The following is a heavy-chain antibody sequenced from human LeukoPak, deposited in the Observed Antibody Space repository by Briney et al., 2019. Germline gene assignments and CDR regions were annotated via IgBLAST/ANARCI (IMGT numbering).Heavy chain of an antibody. CDR3: AREGYYDSNGYYYNSLDY. CDR1: GGSITSYY. D-gene: IGHD3-22*01. J-gene: IGHJ4*02. Sequence: ASETLSLTCTVSGGSITSYYWSWIRQPPGKGLEWIGYIFYTGSTNYTPSLKSRVTLSVDTSKNQFSLKLSSVTAADTAVYYCAREGYYDSNGYYYNSLDYWGQGALVTVSS. CDR2: IFYTGST. V-gene: IGHV4-59*01.